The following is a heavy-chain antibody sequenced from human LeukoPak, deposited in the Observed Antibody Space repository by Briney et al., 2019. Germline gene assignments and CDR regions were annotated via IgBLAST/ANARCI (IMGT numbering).Heavy chain of an antibody. CDR3: ARDLVFGNVMGVVY. CDR2: IDPSGDTT. V-gene: IGHV1-46*01. D-gene: IGHD3-3*01. J-gene: IGHJ4*02. CDR1: GYTFSCYY. Sequence: ASVKVSFKAAGYTFSCYYMHWVRQAPGPGIEWVGVIDPSGDTTIYAQKFQGRVTMTRDTSTSTVYMELSSLRSEDTAIYYCARDLVFGNVMGVVYWGQGTLVTVSS.